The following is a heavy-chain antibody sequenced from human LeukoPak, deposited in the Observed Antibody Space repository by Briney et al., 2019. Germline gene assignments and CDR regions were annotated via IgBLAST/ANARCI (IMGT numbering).Heavy chain of an antibody. V-gene: IGHV1-2*02. J-gene: IGHJ4*02. CDR1: GYTFTGYY. Sequence: GASVKVSCKASGYTFTGYYMHWVRQAPGQGLEWMGWINPNSGGTNYAQKFQGRVTMTRDTSISTAYMELSRLRSDDTAVYYCARDQTSVIDDILTGYYIVIDYWGQGTLVTVSS. D-gene: IGHD3-9*01. CDR2: INPNSGGT. CDR3: ARDQTSVIDDILTGYYIVIDY.